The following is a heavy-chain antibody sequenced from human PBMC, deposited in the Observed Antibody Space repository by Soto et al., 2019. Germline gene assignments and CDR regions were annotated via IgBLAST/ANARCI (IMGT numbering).Heavy chain of an antibody. V-gene: IGHV3-7*03. Sequence: PWESLRLSCAASGYTFSSYWMSWVRQAPGKGLEWVANIKQDGSEKYYVDSVKGRFTISRDNAKNSLYLQMNSLRAEDTAVYYSARAGDFDWLFVSRALQYFQHWGQGTLVTVSS. J-gene: IGHJ1*01. CDR3: ARAGDFDWLFVSRALQYFQH. D-gene: IGHD3-9*01. CDR2: IKQDGSEK. CDR1: GYTFSSYW.